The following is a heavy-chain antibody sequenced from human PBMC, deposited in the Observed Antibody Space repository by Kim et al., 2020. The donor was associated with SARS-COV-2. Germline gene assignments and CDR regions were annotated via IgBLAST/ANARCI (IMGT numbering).Heavy chain of an antibody. CDR3: ARDPNYYGSGSYYMS. V-gene: IGHV3-48*02. D-gene: IGHD3-10*01. J-gene: IGHJ4*02. Sequence: DYVKRRFTISRDNAKNSLYLQRSSLRDEDTAVYYCARDPNYYGSGSYYMSWGQGALVTVSS.